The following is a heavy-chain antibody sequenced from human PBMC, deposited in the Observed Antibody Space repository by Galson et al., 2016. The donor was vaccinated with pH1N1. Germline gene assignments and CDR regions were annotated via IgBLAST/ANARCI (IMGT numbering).Heavy chain of an antibody. CDR1: GFIFSDYW. CDR3: ARSYCSGIVCYDLDASDAY. Sequence: SLRLSCAASGFIFSDYWMSWVRQAPGKGLEWVAKINQDGSRKYYVDSMKGRCTISRDNAENSLSLQMNSLRVEDTALYYCARSYCSGIVCYDLDASDAYWGQGILVTVSS. D-gene: IGHD2-8*02. CDR2: INQDGSRK. V-gene: IGHV3-7*01. J-gene: IGHJ4*02.